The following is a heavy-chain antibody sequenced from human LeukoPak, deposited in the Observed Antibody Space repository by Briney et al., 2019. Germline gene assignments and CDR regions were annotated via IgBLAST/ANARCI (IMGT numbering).Heavy chain of an antibody. Sequence: GGSLRLSCAASGFTFSTYGMHWVRQTPGKGLEWVAFIRSDGINKYYADSVKGRFTISRDNSKNTLYLQMNSLRAEDTALYYCAKGRCSTTSCSLGYFDYWGQGNLVTVSS. D-gene: IGHD2-2*01. CDR2: IRSDGINK. CDR3: AKGRCSTTSCSLGYFDY. CDR1: GFTFSTYG. J-gene: IGHJ4*02. V-gene: IGHV3-30*02.